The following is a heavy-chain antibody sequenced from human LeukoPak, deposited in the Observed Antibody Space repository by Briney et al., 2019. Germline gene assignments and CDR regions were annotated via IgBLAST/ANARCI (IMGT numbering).Heavy chain of an antibody. D-gene: IGHD1-7*01. CDR1: GGSFSNYY. CDR3: ARRWNYGRNYYIDV. CDR2: INDSGRI. V-gene: IGHV4-34*01. J-gene: IGHJ6*03. Sequence: PSETLSLTCAVNGGSFSNYYWSWIRQPPGKGLEWIGEINDSGRINYNPSLMSRVTVSVDTSKNQFSLRLTSVTATDTAVYHCARRWNYGRNYYIDVWGNGATVSVSS.